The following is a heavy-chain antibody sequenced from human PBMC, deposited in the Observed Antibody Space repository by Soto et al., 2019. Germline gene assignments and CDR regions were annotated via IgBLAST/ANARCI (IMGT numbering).Heavy chain of an antibody. D-gene: IGHD3-22*01. CDR2: ISAYNGNT. J-gene: IGHJ4*02. CDR3: AREKYYYDSSGPHLDY. Sequence: WASVKVSCKASGYTCTSYGISWVRQAPGQGLEWMGWISAYNGNTNYAQKLQGRVTMTTDTSTSTAYMELRSLRSDDTAVYYCAREKYYYDSSGPHLDYWDQGTLVTVSS. V-gene: IGHV1-18*01. CDR1: GYTCTSYG.